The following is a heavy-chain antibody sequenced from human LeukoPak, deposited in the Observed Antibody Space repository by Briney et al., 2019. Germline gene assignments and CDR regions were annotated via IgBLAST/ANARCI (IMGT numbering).Heavy chain of an antibody. Sequence: GGSLRLSCAASGFTFSSDAMSWVRQAPGKGLEWVSVISGSGDSTYYADSVKGRFTISRDNSKNTLYLQMNSLRAEDTAVYYCAKARAAMVTDYWGQGTLVTVSS. V-gene: IGHV3-23*01. J-gene: IGHJ4*02. CDR2: ISGSGDST. CDR3: AKARAAMVTDY. D-gene: IGHD5-18*01. CDR1: GFTFSSDA.